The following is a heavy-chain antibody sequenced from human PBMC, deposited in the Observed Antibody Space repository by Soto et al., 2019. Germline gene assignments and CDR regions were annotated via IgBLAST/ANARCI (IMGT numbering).Heavy chain of an antibody. CDR2: IRSVPYGGTT. V-gene: IGHV3-49*03. CDR3: TRMDSGYAIFDD. D-gene: IGHD5-12*01. J-gene: IGHJ4*02. CDR1: GFVFAVYG. Sequence: SLRLSCSTSGFVFAVYGLNWFRQAPGKGLEWVGFIRSVPYGGTTEYAASVKGRFTISVDVSKSIGYLQMNSLQTEDTAVYFCTRMDSGYAIFDDWGQGTLVTVSS.